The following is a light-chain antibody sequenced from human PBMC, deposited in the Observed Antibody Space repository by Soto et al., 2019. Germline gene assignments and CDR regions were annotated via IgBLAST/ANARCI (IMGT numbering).Light chain of an antibody. CDR2: DTS. J-gene: IGLJ2*01. CDR3: LLYFDVARV. Sequence: QAVVTQEPSLTVSPGGTVTITCGSSTGTLTSGHFPYWFQQKPGQAPRALIFDTSKRYSWTPARFSGALLGGKAALTLSGAQAEDEADYYCLLYFDVARVFGGGTKLTVL. V-gene: IGLV7-46*01. CDR1: TGTLTSGHF.